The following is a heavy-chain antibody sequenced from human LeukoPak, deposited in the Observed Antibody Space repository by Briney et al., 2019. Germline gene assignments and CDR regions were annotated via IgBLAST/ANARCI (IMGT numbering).Heavy chain of an antibody. J-gene: IGHJ4*02. CDR1: GYTFTNYD. D-gene: IGHD3-22*01. CDR3: ARTDNKYDSRLLFN. CDR2: VNPHSGGT. Sequence: ASVKVSCKASGYTFTNYDINWVRQAPGHGLEWMGWVNPHSGGTNFAQRFRGRVTLTRDTSVTTAYMELNRLESDDTAIYYCARTDNKYDSRLLFNWGQGTQIIVSS. V-gene: IGHV1-2*02.